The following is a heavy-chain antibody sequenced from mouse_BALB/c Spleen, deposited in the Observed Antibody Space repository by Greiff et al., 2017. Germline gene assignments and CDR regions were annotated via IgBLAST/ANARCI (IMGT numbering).Heavy chain of an antibody. CDR2: ISNGGGST. Sequence: EVKVVDSGGGLVQPGGSLKLSCAASGFTFSSYTMSWVRQTPEKRLEWVAYISNGGGSTYYPDTVKGRFTISRDNAKNTLYLQMSSLKSEDTAMYYCARREYGNYEAYWGQGTLVTVSA. J-gene: IGHJ3*01. CDR3: ARREYGNYEAY. V-gene: IGHV5-12-2*01. CDR1: GFTFSSYT. D-gene: IGHD2-10*02.